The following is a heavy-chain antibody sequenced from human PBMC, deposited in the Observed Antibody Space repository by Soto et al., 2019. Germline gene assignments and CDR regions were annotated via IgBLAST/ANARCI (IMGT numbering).Heavy chain of an antibody. CDR3: ARGRITIFGVVINDYYYYMDV. CDR1: GFTFSSYW. D-gene: IGHD3-3*01. Sequence: GGSLRLSCAASGFTFSSYWMSWVRQAPGKGLEWVANIKQDGSEKYYVDSVKGRFTISRDNAKNSLYLQMNSLRAEDTAVYYCARGRITIFGVVINDYYYYMDVWGKGTTVTV. J-gene: IGHJ6*03. V-gene: IGHV3-7*01. CDR2: IKQDGSEK.